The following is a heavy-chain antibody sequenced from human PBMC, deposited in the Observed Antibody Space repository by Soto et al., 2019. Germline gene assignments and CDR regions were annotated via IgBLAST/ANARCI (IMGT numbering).Heavy chain of an antibody. CDR2: ISGSGGSA. D-gene: IGHD6-19*01. CDR3: VREDSAWDSRGSFDF. V-gene: IGHV3-23*04. CDR1: GFTFSYSW. Sequence: EVQLVESGGGLVQPGGSLRLSCAASGFTFSYSWMNWVRQAPGKGLEWVSVISGSGGSASYADSVQGRFTISRDNSKNTLYLQMNSLRAEDTAIYYCVREDSAWDSRGSFDFWGRGTMVTVS. J-gene: IGHJ3*01.